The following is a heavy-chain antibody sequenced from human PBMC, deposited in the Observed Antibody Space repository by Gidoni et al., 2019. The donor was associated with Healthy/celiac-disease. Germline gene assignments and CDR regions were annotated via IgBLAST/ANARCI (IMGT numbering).Heavy chain of an antibody. CDR1: GYSISSGYY. V-gene: IGHV4-38-2*02. D-gene: IGHD2-15*01. J-gene: IGHJ4*02. Sequence: QVQLQTSGPGLVKPSETLSLTCTVSGYSISSGYYWGWIRQPPGKGLEWIGSIYHSGSTYYNPSLKSRVTISVDTSKNQFYLKLSSVTAADTAVYYCARGCSGGSCYSFDYWGQGTLVTVSS. CDR3: ARGCSGGSCYSFDY. CDR2: IYHSGST.